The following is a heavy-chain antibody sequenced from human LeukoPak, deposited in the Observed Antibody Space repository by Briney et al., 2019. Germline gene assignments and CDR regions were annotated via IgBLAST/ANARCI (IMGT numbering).Heavy chain of an antibody. CDR2: ISYDGSNK. CDR3: AEAPLPPLKYYYDSSGYFDY. Sequence: PGGSLRLSCAASGFTFSSYGMHWVRQAPGKGLEWVAVISYDGSNKYYADSVKGRFTISRDNSKNTLYLQMNSLRAEDTAVYYCAEAPLPPLKYYYDSSGYFDYWGQGTLVTVSS. J-gene: IGHJ4*02. V-gene: IGHV3-30*18. CDR1: GFTFSSYG. D-gene: IGHD3-22*01.